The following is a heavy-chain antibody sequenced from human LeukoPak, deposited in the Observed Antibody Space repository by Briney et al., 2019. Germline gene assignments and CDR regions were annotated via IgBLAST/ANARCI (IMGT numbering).Heavy chain of an antibody. CDR2: SEYSGTTS. Sequence: GGPLRLSCATSTFTFSSYSMNWVRQAPGKGLEWVSYSEYSGTTSYYADSVKGRFTVSRDNAKNSLYLQMSSLRDEDTAVYYCARILGFTLDYWGQGTLVTVSS. CDR3: ARILGFTLDY. V-gene: IGHV3-48*02. J-gene: IGHJ4*02. CDR1: TFTFSSYS.